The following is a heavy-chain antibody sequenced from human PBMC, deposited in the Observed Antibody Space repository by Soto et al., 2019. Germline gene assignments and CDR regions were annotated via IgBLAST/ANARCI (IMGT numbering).Heavy chain of an antibody. J-gene: IGHJ3*02. V-gene: IGHV3-9*01. CDR2: ISWNSGSI. Sequence: EVQLVESGGGLVQPGRSLRLSCAASGFTFDDYAMHWVRQAPGKGLEWVSGISWNSGSIGYADSVKGRFTISRDNAKNSLYLQMNSLRAEDTALYYFAKVKVVDDAFDIWGQGTMVTVSS. CDR3: AKVKVVDDAFDI. CDR1: GFTFDDYA. D-gene: IGHD5-12*01.